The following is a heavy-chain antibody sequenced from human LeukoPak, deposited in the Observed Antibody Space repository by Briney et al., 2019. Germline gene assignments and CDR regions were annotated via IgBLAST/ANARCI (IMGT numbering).Heavy chain of an antibody. Sequence: EGSLRLSCAASGFTFSSYSMNWVRQAPGKGLEWVSSISSSSSYIYYADSVKGRFTISRDNAKNSLYLQMNSLRAEDTAVYYCARGGGYSGYNYYFDYWGQGTLVTVSS. D-gene: IGHD5-12*01. J-gene: IGHJ4*02. CDR3: ARGGGYSGYNYYFDY. CDR1: GFTFSSYS. CDR2: ISSSSSYI. V-gene: IGHV3-21*01.